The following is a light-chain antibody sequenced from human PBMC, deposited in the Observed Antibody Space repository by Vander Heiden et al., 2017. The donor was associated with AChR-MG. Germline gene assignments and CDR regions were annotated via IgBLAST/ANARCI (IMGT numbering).Light chain of an antibody. V-gene: IGLV1-40*01. CDR2: GNS. CDR3: QSYDSSLSGSGVV. J-gene: IGLJ2*01. Sequence: QSVLTQPPSVSGAPGQRVPIPCTGSSSNIGAGYDVHWYQQLPGTAPKLLIYGNSNRPSGVPDRFSGSKSGTSASLAITGLQAEDEADYYCQSYDSSLSGSGVVFGGGTKLTVL. CDR1: SSNIGAGYD.